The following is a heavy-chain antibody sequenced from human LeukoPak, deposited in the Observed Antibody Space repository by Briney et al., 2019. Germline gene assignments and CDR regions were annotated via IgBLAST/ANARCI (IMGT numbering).Heavy chain of an antibody. D-gene: IGHD6-19*01. V-gene: IGHV1-18*01. J-gene: IGHJ4*02. Sequence: ASVKVSCKASGYTFTSYDISWVRQAPGQGLEWMGWISAYNGNTNYAQKLQGRVTMTTDTSTSTAYMELRSLRSDDTAVYYCARGSYSSGWYVIDYWGQGTLVTVSS. CDR2: ISAYNGNT. CDR3: ARGSYSSGWYVIDY. CDR1: GYTFTSYD.